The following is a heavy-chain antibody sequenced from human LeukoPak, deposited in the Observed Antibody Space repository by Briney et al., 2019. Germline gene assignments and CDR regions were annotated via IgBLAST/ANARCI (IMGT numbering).Heavy chain of an antibody. J-gene: IGHJ4*02. Sequence: SETLSLTCSVSDDSMSSSSYYWGWIRQPPGKGLEWLGSIWYTGRTDYSPSLRSRVTISVDTSKNQFSLKLSSVTAADTAVYYCARSVPWLADSGAFDYWGQGTLVTVSS. CDR3: ARSVPWLADSGAFDY. D-gene: IGHD6-19*01. CDR1: DDSMSSSSYY. V-gene: IGHV4-39*07. CDR2: IWYTGRT.